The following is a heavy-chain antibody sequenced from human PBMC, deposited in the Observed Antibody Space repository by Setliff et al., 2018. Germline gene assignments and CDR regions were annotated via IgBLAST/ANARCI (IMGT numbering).Heavy chain of an antibody. Sequence: SETLSLTCSVAGGSMTDFVWHWFRRPPGKGLEWIGYIYTKGGTNYSPSLKSRVTMSVDRSRNQFSLTLSSVSAADMAVYYCARGLNTESWTPLYWSPGTLVTVS. CDR2: IYTKGGT. CDR1: GGSMTDFV. J-gene: IGHJ4*02. V-gene: IGHV4-4*08. CDR3: ARGLNTESWTPLY. D-gene: IGHD2-15*01.